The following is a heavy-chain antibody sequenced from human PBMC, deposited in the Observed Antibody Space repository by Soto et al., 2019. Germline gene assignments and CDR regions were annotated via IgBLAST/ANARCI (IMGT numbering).Heavy chain of an antibody. Sequence: GGSLRLSCAASGFTFSSYGMHWVRQAPGKGLEWVALISYDKSNKFYADSVKGRFTISRDNSKNTLYLQMNRLRADDTAVYYCAKATFGAPPYYGIDVWGQGNTVTVSS. D-gene: IGHD3-10*01. J-gene: IGHJ6*02. CDR2: ISYDKSNK. V-gene: IGHV3-30*18. CDR3: AKATFGAPPYYGIDV. CDR1: GFTFSSYG.